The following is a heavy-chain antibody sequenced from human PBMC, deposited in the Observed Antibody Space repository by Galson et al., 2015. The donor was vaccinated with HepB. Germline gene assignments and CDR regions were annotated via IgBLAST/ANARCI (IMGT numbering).Heavy chain of an antibody. Sequence: SLRLSCAASGITFSSYGMHWVRQAPGKGLEWVAAISYDGSNKYYADSVKGRFTISRDNSKNTLYLQMNSLRAEDTAVYYCAKGRRGRYSSGWDFEYWGQGTLVTVSS. CDR1: GITFSSYG. CDR3: AKGRRGRYSSGWDFEY. CDR2: ISYDGSNK. D-gene: IGHD6-19*01. V-gene: IGHV3-30*18. J-gene: IGHJ4*02.